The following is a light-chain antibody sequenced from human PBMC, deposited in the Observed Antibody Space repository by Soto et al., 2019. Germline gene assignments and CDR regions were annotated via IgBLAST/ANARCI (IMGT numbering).Light chain of an antibody. CDR1: QSVSSNY. Sequence: ENVLTQSPGTLSLSPGERATLSCRASQSVSSNYLSWYQQKPGQAPRLLIYGASSRATGIPDRCSGSGSGTDLILTISSLEPEDLAVYCCQQYGSLPYTVGEGTKLEIK. J-gene: IGKJ2*01. V-gene: IGKV3-20*01. CDR2: GAS. CDR3: QQYGSLPYT.